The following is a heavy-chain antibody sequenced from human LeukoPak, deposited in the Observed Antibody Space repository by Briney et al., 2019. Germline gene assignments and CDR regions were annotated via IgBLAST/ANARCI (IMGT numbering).Heavy chain of an antibody. CDR2: IYAGDTDT. V-gene: IGHV5-51*01. Sequence: GAALEISWKGSGYRFATHWIGWGRQVPGKGLGLVGIIYAGDTDTRYSPSFQGQITISADKSSSTAYLQWSRPEASDRALYYCASPRSTLGSFDSSRQGTIVTAS. D-gene: IGHD3-10*01. J-gene: IGHJ3*02. CDR3: ASPRSTLGSFDS. CDR1: GYRFATHW.